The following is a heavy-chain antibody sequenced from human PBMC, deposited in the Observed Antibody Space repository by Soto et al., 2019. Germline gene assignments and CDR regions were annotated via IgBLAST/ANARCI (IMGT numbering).Heavy chain of an antibody. J-gene: IGHJ3*02. CDR2: IFPMYGTP. V-gene: IGHV1-69*01. CDR1: GGAFSRYA. D-gene: IGHD3-3*02. CDR3: ARDYEYQILAFAALDI. Sequence: QVLLVQSGAEVKKPGSSVKVSCKASGGAFSRYAISWVRQAPGQGLEWVGGIFPMYGTPVYAQKLQGRVTLTADEATTTAYIELSGLRYEDSAFYYCARDYEYQILAFAALDIWGQGTIVTLSS.